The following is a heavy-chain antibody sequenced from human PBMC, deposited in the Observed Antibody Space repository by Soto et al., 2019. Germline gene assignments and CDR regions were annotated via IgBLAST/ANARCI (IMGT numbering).Heavy chain of an antibody. D-gene: IGHD6-13*01. V-gene: IGHV3-9*01. Sequence: EAQLVESGGGLVQPGRSLRLSCAASGFTFDDFAMHWVRQAPGKGLEWVSGINWSGGSSGYSDSVKGRFTISRDNAENSLSLQMNSLRVEDTALFYCVKANDQQLVEGGPFDMWGQGTMVTVSS. J-gene: IGHJ3*02. CDR3: VKANDQQLVEGGPFDM. CDR2: INWSGGSS. CDR1: GFTFDDFA.